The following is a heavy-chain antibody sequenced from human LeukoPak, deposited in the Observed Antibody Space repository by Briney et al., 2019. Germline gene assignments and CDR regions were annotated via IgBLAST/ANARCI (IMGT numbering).Heavy chain of an antibody. CDR1: GFTFSDHY. CDR2: TRNKANSYTT. D-gene: IGHD3-3*01. CDR3: AREVYYDFWSGSNWFDP. J-gene: IGHJ5*02. Sequence: GGSLRLSCAASGFTFSDHYMDWVRQAPGKGLEWVGRTRNKANSYTTEYAASVKGRFTISRDDSKNSLYLQMNSLKTEDTAVYYCAREVYYDFWSGSNWFDPWGQGTLVTVSS. V-gene: IGHV3-72*01.